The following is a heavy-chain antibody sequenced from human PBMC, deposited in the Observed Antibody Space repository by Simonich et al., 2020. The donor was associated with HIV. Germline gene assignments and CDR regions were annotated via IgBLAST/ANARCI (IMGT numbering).Heavy chain of an antibody. J-gene: IGHJ4*02. CDR2: INHSGII. V-gene: IGHV4-34*01. CDR1: GGSFSGYY. CDR3: ARRDRELILYFDY. Sequence: QVQLQQWGAGLLKPSETLSLTCAVYGGSFSGYYWSWIRQPPGKGLEWIGEINHSGIINYNSSLNSRATISVDKSKNQFSLKLSSVTAADMAIYYCARRDRELILYFDYWGQGNLVTVSS. D-gene: IGHD3-3*01.